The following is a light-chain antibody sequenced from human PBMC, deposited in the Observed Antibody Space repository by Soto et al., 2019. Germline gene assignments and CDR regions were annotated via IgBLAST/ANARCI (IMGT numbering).Light chain of an antibody. CDR3: KQRNNCPRT. J-gene: IGKJ1*01. V-gene: IGKV3-11*01. Sequence: EIVLTQSPATLSLSPGERATLSCRASQSVSGYLAWYQQKPGQAPRLLIYDASNRATGIPARFSGSGSGTDFTLTISSLEHEDLWVYFCKQRNNCPRTFAQGTKVKI. CDR1: QSVSGY. CDR2: DAS.